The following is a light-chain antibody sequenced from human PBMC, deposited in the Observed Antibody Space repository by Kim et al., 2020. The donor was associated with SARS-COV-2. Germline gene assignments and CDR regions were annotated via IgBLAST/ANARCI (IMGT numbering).Light chain of an antibody. Sequence: EIVLTQSPATLSLSPGERATLSCRASQSVSSYLAWYQQKPGQAPRLLIYDASNRATGIPARFSGSGSGRDFTLTISSLEPEDFAVYYCQQRSNWPQVTFGGGTKVDIK. CDR3: QQRSNWPQVT. J-gene: IGKJ4*01. CDR1: QSVSSY. V-gene: IGKV3-11*02. CDR2: DAS.